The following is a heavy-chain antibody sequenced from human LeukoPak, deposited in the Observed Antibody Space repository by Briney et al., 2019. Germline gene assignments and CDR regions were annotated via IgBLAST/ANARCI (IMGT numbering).Heavy chain of an antibody. V-gene: IGHV4-39*01. J-gene: IGHJ6*04. CDR2: VFYSGST. CDR1: GGSINTNTFF. Sequence: SETLSLTCGVSGGSINTNTFFWGWIRQPPGKGLEWIGNVFYSGSTLYNPSLKSRVTLSIDTSKSQFSLSLSSVTAADTAMYWCVRQSRIFGVIRPGYMDVWGKGIMVSVSS. D-gene: IGHD3-3*01. CDR3: VRQSRIFGVIRPGYMDV.